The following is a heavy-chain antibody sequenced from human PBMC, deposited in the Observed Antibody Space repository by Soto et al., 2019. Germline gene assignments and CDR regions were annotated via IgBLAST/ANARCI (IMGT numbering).Heavy chain of an antibody. V-gene: IGHV4-34*01. CDR2: INHVGTT. CDR1: GGSFSGYY. CDR3: ARGGVRFHYAMDV. D-gene: IGHD3-10*01. J-gene: IGHJ6*02. Sequence: SETLSLTCAVSGGSFSGYYCNWIRQPPGKGLEWIGEINHVGTTTYNPSLKSRVTITLDTSKSQISLTLSSLTAADTAVYYCARGGVRFHYAMDVWGLGTTVTVSS.